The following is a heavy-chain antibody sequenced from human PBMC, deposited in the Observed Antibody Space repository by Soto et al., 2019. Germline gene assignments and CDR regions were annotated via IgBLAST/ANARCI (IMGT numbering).Heavy chain of an antibody. CDR2: VYFSVST. D-gene: IGHD5-18*01. CDR1: GDSVSSGGHY. Sequence: SETLSLTCSVSGDSVSSGGHYWSWIRHPPGKGLEWIGHVYFSVSTNCIPSLKSRLTMSVDTAKNQFSLKLNSVTAADTAVYYCARIPVDTHIIYWFDHWGQGTKVSVSA. V-gene: IGHV4-61*08. J-gene: IGHJ5*02. CDR3: ARIPVDTHIIYWFDH.